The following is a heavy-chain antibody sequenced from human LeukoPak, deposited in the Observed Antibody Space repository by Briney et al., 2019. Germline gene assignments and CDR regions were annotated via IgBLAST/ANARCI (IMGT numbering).Heavy chain of an antibody. Sequence: KASETLSLTFTVSGGSISSSGSYWGSIRQPPGKGLEWIGSVYYSGNTYNPSLKSRVTISVDTSKNQFSLNLTSVNAADTAIYYCARVMAARREDLNWFDPWGQGTLVTVSS. CDR1: GGSISSSGSY. V-gene: IGHV4-39*07. D-gene: IGHD6-6*01. J-gene: IGHJ5*02. CDR3: ARVMAARREDLNWFDP. CDR2: VYYSGNT.